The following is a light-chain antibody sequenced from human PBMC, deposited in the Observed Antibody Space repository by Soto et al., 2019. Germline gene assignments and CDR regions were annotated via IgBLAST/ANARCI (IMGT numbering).Light chain of an antibody. CDR2: GAS. J-gene: IGKJ2*01. CDR3: QQYGSALYT. Sequence: EIVLTQSPGTLSLSPGERATLSCRASQSVSSYLAWYQQKPGQAPRLLIYGASSRATGIPDRFSGSGSGTDFTLTISRLEPEDFAVYSCQQYGSALYTFGQGTKLEIK. CDR1: QSVSSY. V-gene: IGKV3-20*01.